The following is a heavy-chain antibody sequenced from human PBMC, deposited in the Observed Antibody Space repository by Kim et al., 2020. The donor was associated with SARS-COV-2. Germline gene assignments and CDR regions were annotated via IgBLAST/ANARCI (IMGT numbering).Heavy chain of an antibody. CDR3: ARHPFSKTGTTRPGMD. CDR1: GGSISSSSYY. CDR2: TYYSGST. J-gene: IGHJ6*01. Sequence: SETLSLTCTVSGGSISSSSYYWGWIRQPPGKGLEWIGSTYYSGSTYYNPSLKSRVTISEDTSKKQNSLKLSSLTAADTDEYYGARHPFSKTGTTRPGMD. D-gene: IGHD1-1*01. V-gene: IGHV4-39*01.